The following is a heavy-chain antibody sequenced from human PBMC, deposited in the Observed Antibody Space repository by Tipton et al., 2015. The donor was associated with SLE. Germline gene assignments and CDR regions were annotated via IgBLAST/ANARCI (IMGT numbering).Heavy chain of an antibody. D-gene: IGHD6-13*01. J-gene: IGHJ4*02. Sequence: TLSLTCTVSGGSISSSSYYLGWIRQPPGKGLEWIGSIYYSGSTYYNPSLKSRVTISVDTSKNQFSLKLSSVTAADTAVYYCARAPQQLGYFDYWGQGTLVTVSS. CDR2: IYYSGST. CDR1: GGSISSSSYY. CDR3: ARAPQQLGYFDY. V-gene: IGHV4-39*07.